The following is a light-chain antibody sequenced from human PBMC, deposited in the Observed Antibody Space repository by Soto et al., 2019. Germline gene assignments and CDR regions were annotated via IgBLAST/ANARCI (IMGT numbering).Light chain of an antibody. Sequence: DIVMTQSPDSLAVSLGERATINCRSSQSVLYSSSNKNYLAWYQQKPGQPPKLLIYCASTRESGVPDRFSGSRSGTYFTLTISSLKAEDVAVYYCQQYCSSPWTFGQGTKVEIK. J-gene: IGKJ1*01. V-gene: IGKV4-1*01. CDR3: QQYCSSPWT. CDR1: QSVLYSSSNKNY. CDR2: CAS.